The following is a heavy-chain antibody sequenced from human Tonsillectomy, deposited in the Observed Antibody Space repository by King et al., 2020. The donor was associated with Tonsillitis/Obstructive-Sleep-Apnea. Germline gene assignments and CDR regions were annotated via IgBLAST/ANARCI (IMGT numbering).Heavy chain of an antibody. J-gene: IGHJ1*01. Sequence: HVQLVESGGGLVKPGGSLRLSCAASGFTFSDYYMSWIRQAPGKGLEWVSYISSSSSYTNYADSVKGRFTISRDNAKNSLYLQMNSLRAEDTAVYYCARDFRGYCSSTSCYMAEYFQPWGQGTLVTVSS. CDR1: GFTFSDYY. CDR2: ISSSSSYT. CDR3: ARDFRGYCSSTSCYMAEYFQP. V-gene: IGHV3-11*05. D-gene: IGHD2-2*02.